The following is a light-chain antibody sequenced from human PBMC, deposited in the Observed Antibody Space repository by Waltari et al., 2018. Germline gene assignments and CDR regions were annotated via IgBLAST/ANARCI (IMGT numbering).Light chain of an antibody. J-gene: IGLJ3*02. V-gene: IGLV10-54*04. Sequence: QAGLTQPPSVSKGLRQTATLTCTGNNNNVGSEGATCLQQHQGHPPKLLFYRNNNRPSGISERFSASRSGSTASLTITGLQTEDEADYYCSAWDSSLSAWVFGGGTKLTVL. CDR2: RNN. CDR1: NNNVGSEG. CDR3: SAWDSSLSAWV.